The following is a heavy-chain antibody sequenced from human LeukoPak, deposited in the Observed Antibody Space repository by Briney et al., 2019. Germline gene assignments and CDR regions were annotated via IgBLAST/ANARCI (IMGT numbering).Heavy chain of an antibody. Sequence: SETLSLTCTVSGGSVSSSGYSWNWIRQPPGKTLEWIGYTYYSGRTNYNPSLKSRVTISLDTSKNQFSLRLTSVTAADTAVYYCARAVGHDYVWGSYRVYFDYWGQGTLVTVSS. D-gene: IGHD3-16*02. J-gene: IGHJ4*02. CDR2: TYYSGRT. CDR1: GGSVSSSGYS. CDR3: ARAVGHDYVWGSYRVYFDY. V-gene: IGHV4-61*08.